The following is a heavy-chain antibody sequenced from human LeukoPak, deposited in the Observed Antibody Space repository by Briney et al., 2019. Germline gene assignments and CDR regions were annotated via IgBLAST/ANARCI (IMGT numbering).Heavy chain of an antibody. V-gene: IGHV1-8*01. CDR1: GYTFTSYD. J-gene: IGHJ5*02. CDR3: ARARLAVRGNWFDP. Sequence: ASVKVSCKASGYTFTSYDINWVRQATGQGLEWMGWMNPNSGNTGYAQKFQGRVTTTRNTSISTAYMELSSLRSEDTAVYYCARARLAVRGNWFDPWGQGTLVTVSS. CDR2: MNPNSGNT. D-gene: IGHD3-10*02.